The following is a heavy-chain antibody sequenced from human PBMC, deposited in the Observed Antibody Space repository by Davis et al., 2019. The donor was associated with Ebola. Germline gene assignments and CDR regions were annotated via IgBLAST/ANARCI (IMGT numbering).Heavy chain of an antibody. Sequence: ASVKVSCKASGYRFTSYYMHWVRQAPGQGLEWMGIINPITGGTSYAQNFQVRVNMTRDTSTSTVYMELSSLRSEDTAVYYCAREGGRYYDSSGYVFDIWGQGTMAKASS. CDR1: GYRFTSYY. D-gene: IGHD3-22*01. J-gene: IGHJ3*02. CDR3: AREGGRYYDSSGYVFDI. V-gene: IGHV1-46*01. CDR2: INPITGGT.